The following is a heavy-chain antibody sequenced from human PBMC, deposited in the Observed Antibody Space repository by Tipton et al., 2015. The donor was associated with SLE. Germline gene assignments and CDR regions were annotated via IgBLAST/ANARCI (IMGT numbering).Heavy chain of an antibody. D-gene: IGHD3-22*01. V-gene: IGHV1-18*01. CDR3: AMRVVSLYYYGMDV. Sequence: QSGPEVMKPGASVKVSCKASGYTFTSYGISWVRQAPGQGLEWMGWISAYNGNTNYAQKLQGRVTMTTDTSTSTAYMELRSLRSDDTAVYYCAMRVVSLYYYGMDVWGQGTTVTVSS. CDR1: GYTFTSYG. J-gene: IGHJ6*02. CDR2: ISAYNGNT.